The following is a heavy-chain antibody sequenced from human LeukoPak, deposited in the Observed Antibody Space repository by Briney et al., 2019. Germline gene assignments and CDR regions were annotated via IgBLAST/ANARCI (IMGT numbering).Heavy chain of an antibody. CDR2: TKSKTDGGTT. D-gene: IGHD6-13*01. V-gene: IGHV3-15*01. CDR3: TTGAAAGRGNWFDP. CDR1: GFTFSNAW. J-gene: IGHJ5*02. Sequence: GGSLRLSCAASGFTFSNAWMSWVRQAPGKGLEWVGRTKSKTDGGTTDYAAPVKGRFTISRDDSKNTLYVQMNSLKTEDTAVYYCTTGAAAGRGNWFDPWGQGTLVTVSS.